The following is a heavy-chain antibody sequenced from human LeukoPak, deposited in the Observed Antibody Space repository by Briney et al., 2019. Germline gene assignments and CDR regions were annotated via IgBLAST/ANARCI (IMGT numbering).Heavy chain of an antibody. CDR2: IKQDGSEK. J-gene: IGHJ4*02. D-gene: IGHD2-2*01. CDR1: GFTFSSYW. Sequence: GGSLRLSCADSGFTFSSYWMSWVRQAPGKGLEWVANIKQDGSEKYYVDSVKGRFTISRDNAKNSLYLQMNSLRAEDTAVYYCARDRCSSNSCFFDYWGQGTLVTVSS. V-gene: IGHV3-7*01. CDR3: ARDRCSSNSCFFDY.